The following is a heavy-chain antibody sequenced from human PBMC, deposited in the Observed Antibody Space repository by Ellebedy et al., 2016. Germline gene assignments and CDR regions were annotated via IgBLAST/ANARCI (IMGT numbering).Heavy chain of an antibody. CDR2: ISDDGNDK. CDR3: VSRRSNSFDL. CDR1: GFTFSRYA. D-gene: IGHD6-13*01. V-gene: IGHV3-30*03. Sequence: GGSLRLXXAASGFTFSRYAIQWVRQAPGKGLEWVSLISDDGNDKFYTDSVRGRFTISRGSSRNTLFLQMNSLRAEDTAVYYCVSRRSNSFDLWGQGTTVTVSS. J-gene: IGHJ3*01.